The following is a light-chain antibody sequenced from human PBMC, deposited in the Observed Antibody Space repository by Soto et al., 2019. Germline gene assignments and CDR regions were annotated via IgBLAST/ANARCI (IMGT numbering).Light chain of an antibody. V-gene: IGLV2-8*02. CDR2: EVS. J-gene: IGLJ1*01. CDR3: QSYDSSLNRV. Sequence: ALTQPPSASRSPGQAITFSCTGTGRNVGGYNYVSWYQHHPGKAPKLMIYEVSKRPSGVPDRFSGSKSGTSASLAITRLQSEDEADYYCQSYDSSLNRVFGTGTKVTVL. CDR1: GRNVGGYNY.